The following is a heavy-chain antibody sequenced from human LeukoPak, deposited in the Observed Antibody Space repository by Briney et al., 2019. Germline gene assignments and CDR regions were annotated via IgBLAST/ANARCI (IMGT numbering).Heavy chain of an antibody. J-gene: IGHJ4*02. Sequence: GESLKISCKGSGYSFTSYWIVWVRQMPGKGLEWMGIIYPGDSDIRYSPSFDGRVTISADKSISTAFLQWSSLKASDTAMYSCARQKYVGRLTDYWGQGTLVTVSS. CDR3: ARQKYVGRLTDY. CDR1: GYSFTSYW. CDR2: IYPGDSDI. V-gene: IGHV5-51*01. D-gene: IGHD2-15*01.